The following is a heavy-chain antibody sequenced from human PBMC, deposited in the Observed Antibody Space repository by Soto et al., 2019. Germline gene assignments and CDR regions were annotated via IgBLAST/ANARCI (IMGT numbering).Heavy chain of an antibody. V-gene: IGHV4-59*01. D-gene: IGHD3-10*01. CDR2: IYYTGTT. Sequence: SETLSLTCSVSGTSIRGYYWTWIRQPPGKGLEWIGYIYYTGTTKYNPPLKSRVTISVDTSKNQFSLRLNSVTAADTAVYYCAREVSSFGSNHFDSWGQGALVTV. J-gene: IGHJ4*02. CDR3: AREVSSFGSNHFDS. CDR1: GTSIRGYY.